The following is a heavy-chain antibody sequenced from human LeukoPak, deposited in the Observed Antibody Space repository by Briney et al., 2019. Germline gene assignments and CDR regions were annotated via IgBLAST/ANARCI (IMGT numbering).Heavy chain of an antibody. CDR3: AKAARPGAQYFDC. CDR1: GFTFSSYG. J-gene: IGHJ4*02. D-gene: IGHD2/OR15-2a*01. V-gene: IGHV3-23*01. Sequence: PGGSLRLSCAASGFTFSSYGMSWVRQAPGKGLEWVSAISGSGGSTYYADSVKGRFTISRDNSNNTLYLQMSSLSVDDTAVYYCAKAARPGAQYFDCWGQGVLVTVSS. CDR2: ISGSGGST.